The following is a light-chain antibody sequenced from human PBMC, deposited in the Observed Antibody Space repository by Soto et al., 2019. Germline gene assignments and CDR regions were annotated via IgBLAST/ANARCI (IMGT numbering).Light chain of an antibody. Sequence: QAVVTQPPSASGTPGQRVTISCSGSSSNIGSNTVTWYQQLPGTAPKLLIYNNNQRPSGVPDRFSGSKSGTSASLAISGLQSDDEADYHCAAWDDSLNGPVFGGGTKLTVL. J-gene: IGLJ3*02. CDR1: SSNIGSNT. CDR3: AAWDDSLNGPV. V-gene: IGLV1-44*01. CDR2: NNN.